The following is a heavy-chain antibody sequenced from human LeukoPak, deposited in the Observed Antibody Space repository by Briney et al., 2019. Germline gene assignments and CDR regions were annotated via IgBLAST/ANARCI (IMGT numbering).Heavy chain of an antibody. D-gene: IGHD2-15*01. CDR2: ILPIFGTT. Sequence: SVKVSCKASGYTFTSYDINWVRQATGQGLEWMGGILPIFGTTNYAQKFQARVTITADESTSTAYMEMSSLRSEDTAVYYCGRVSCGGNCYSLIGTFDIWGQGTMVTVSS. J-gene: IGHJ3*02. CDR3: GRVSCGGNCYSLIGTFDI. CDR1: GYTFTSYD. V-gene: IGHV1-69*13.